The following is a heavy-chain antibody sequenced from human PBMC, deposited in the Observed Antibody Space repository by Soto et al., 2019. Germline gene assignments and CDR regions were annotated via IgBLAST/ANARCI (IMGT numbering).Heavy chain of an antibody. CDR2: ISSTTNYI. V-gene: IGHV3-21*01. Sequence: GGSLRLSCAASGFTFTRYSMNWVRQAPGKGLEWVSSISSTTNYIYYADSMKGRFTVSRDNAKNSVYLEMNSLSAEDTALYYCARESEGLTSNFDYWGQGTLVTVSS. J-gene: IGHJ4*02. CDR1: GFTFTRYS. CDR3: ARESEGLTSNFDY.